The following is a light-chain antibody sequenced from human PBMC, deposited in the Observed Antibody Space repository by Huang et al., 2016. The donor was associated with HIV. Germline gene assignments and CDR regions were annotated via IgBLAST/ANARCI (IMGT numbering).Light chain of an antibody. CDR1: QGISSY. CDR2: AAS. J-gene: IGKJ5*01. V-gene: IGKV1-9*01. CDR3: QQLNTFPIT. Sequence: IQLTQSPSSLSASVGDRVTITCRASQGISSYLAWYQHKTGKAPKLLISAASTLQTGVPSRFSGSGSGTDFTLTISSLQPEDFATYYCQQLNTFPITFGQGTRLEIK.